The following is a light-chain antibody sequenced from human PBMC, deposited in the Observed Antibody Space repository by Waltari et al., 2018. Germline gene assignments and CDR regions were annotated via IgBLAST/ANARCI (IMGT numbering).Light chain of an antibody. J-gene: IGLJ2*01. CDR3: TSYTSSSSSAYVV. V-gene: IGLV2-14*03. Sequence: QSALTQPASVSGSPGQSITISCTGTSSDVGGYKYVSWYQHHPGKAPKLMLYDVRKRPSGGYNRFSGSKSGHTAALTISGLQSEDEADYYCTSYTSSSSSAYVVFGGGTKLTVL. CDR1: SSDVGGYKY. CDR2: DVR.